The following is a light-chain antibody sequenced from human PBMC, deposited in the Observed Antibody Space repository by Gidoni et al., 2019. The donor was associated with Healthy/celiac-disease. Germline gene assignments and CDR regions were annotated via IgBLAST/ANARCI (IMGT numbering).Light chain of an antibody. J-gene: IGKJ4*01. CDR1: QSVSSY. CDR2: DAS. CDR3: QQCSSWPLT. V-gene: IGKV3-11*01. Sequence: VLPQSSDTLSWLPGERATLTCRASQSVSSYLAWYQQKPGQAPRLLIYDASNMETGIPARFSGSGSGTEFTLTISSIEPDDFAAYYCQQCSSWPLTFGGGTKVEIK.